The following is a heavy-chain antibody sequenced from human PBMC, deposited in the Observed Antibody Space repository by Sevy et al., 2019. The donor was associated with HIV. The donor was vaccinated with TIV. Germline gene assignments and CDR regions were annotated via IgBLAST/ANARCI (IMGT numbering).Heavy chain of an antibody. CDR1: GFRFEDYG. CDR2: IGWNSGSV. V-gene: IGHV3-9*01. Sequence: GGSLRLSCAASGFRFEDYGMHWVRRAPGKGLEWVSGIGWNSGSVGYAVSVKGRFTISRDNAKNLLYLQKNSLTSEDTALYYCAKDLLPYGSGSYPLDYWGKGTVVTVAS. D-gene: IGHD3-10*01. J-gene: IGHJ4*02. CDR3: AKDLLPYGSGSYPLDY.